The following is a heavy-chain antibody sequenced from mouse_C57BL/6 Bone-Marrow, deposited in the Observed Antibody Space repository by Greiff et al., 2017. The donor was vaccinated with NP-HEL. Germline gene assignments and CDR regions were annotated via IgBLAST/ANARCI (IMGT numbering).Heavy chain of an antibody. D-gene: IGHD3-2*02. CDR1: GFSITSGYY. Sequence: VQVVESGPGLVKPSQSLFLTCSITGFSITSGYYWIWIRQSPGKPLEWMGYITHRGETFSHPSLQSPISITRETSKNQFFLQLNSVTTEDTAMYYCAGDSSGYGDFDYWGQGTTLTVSS. CDR2: ITHRGET. V-gene: IGHV12-3*01. CDR3: AGDSSGYGDFDY. J-gene: IGHJ2*01.